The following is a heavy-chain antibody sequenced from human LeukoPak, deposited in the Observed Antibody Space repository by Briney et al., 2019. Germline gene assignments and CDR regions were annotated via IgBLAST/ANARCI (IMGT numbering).Heavy chain of an antibody. Sequence: GGSLRLSCAASGFTFSTYWMHWVRQAPGKGLVWVSRINTDGSSTSYADSVQGRFTISRDNAKNTLYPQMNSLRAEDMAVYYCARGDYGFDYWGQGTLVTVSS. D-gene: IGHD4-17*01. J-gene: IGHJ4*02. CDR3: ARGDYGFDY. V-gene: IGHV3-74*01. CDR1: GFTFSTYW. CDR2: INTDGSST.